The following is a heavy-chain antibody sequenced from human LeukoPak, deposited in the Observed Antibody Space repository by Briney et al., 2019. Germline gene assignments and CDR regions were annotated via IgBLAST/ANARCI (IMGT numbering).Heavy chain of an antibody. J-gene: IGHJ3*02. D-gene: IGHD3-22*01. CDR1: GGSISSYY. CDR3: ARSTYYYDSSGYYDAFDI. CDR2: IYYSGST. V-gene: IGHV4-59*01. Sequence: PSETLSLTCPVSGGSISSYYWSWIRQPPGRGLEGIGYIYYSGSTNYNPSLKSRVTISVDTSKNQFSLKLSSVTAADTAVYYCARSTYYYDSSGYYDAFDIWGQGTMVTVSS.